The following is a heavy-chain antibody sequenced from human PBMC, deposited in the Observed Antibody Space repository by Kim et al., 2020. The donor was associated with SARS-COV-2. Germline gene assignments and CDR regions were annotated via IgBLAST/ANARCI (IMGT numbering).Heavy chain of an antibody. CDR1: GFTFSSYS. D-gene: IGHD3-16*02. V-gene: IGHV3-21*01. CDR2: ISSSSSYI. J-gene: IGHJ6*02. CDR3: ARVIDNYDYYYGMDV. Sequence: GGSLRLSCAASGFTFSSYSMNWVRQAPGKGLEWVSSISSSSSYIYYAHSVKGRFTISRDNAKNSLYLQMNSLRAEDTAVYYCARVIDNYDYYYGMDVWGQGTTVTVSS.